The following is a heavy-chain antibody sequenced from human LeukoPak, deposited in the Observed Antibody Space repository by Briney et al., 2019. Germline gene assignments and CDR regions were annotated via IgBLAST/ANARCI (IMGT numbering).Heavy chain of an antibody. Sequence: SETPSLTCAVYGGSFSGYYWSWIRQPPGKGLEWIGEINHSGSTNYNPSLKSRVTISVDTSKNQFSLKLSSVTAADTAVYYCASKLGSSRMSWGQGTLVTVSS. CDR3: ASKLGSSRMS. J-gene: IGHJ5*02. V-gene: IGHV4-34*01. D-gene: IGHD6-13*01. CDR1: GGSFSGYY. CDR2: INHSGST.